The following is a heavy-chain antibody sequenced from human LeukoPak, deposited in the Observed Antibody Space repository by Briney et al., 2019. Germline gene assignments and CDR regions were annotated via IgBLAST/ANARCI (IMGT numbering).Heavy chain of an antibody. J-gene: IGHJ4*02. Sequence: PGGSLRLSCAASGFSFSNTWMNWVRQAPGKGLEWVGRIKRRSDGGATDYAAPVKGRFTISKDDSKNTLYLQMNTLKSEDTAVYYCTTDWRFSYGYWGQGTPVTVSS. CDR3: TTDWRFSYGY. V-gene: IGHV3-15*01. CDR2: IKRRSDGGAT. D-gene: IGHD5-18*01. CDR1: GFSFSNTW.